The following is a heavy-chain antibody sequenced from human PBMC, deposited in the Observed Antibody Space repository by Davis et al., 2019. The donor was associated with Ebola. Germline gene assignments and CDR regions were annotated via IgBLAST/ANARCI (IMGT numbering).Heavy chain of an antibody. Sequence: GGSLRLSCTASGFTFGDYAMSWVRQAPGKGLEWVGFIRSKAYGGTTEYAASVKGRFTISRDDSKSIAYLQMNSLKTEDTAVYYCPPGDYWGQGTLVTVSS. CDR3: PPGDY. V-gene: IGHV3-49*04. CDR2: IRSKAYGGTT. J-gene: IGHJ4*02. CDR1: GFTFGDYA.